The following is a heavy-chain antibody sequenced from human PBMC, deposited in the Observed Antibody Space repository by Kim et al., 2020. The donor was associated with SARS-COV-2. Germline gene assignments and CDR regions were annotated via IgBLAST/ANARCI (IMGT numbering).Heavy chain of an antibody. Sequence: QGRVTITRDTSASTAYMELSSLRSEDTAVYYCARVVYCSGGSCSVKIFDYWGQGTLVTVSS. CDR3: ARVVYCSGGSCSVKIFDY. D-gene: IGHD2-15*01. J-gene: IGHJ4*02. V-gene: IGHV1-3*01.